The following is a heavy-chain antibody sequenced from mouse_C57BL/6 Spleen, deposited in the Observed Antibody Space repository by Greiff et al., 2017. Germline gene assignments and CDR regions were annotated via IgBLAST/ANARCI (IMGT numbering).Heavy chain of an antibody. Sequence: VMLVESGPGLVQPSQSLSITCTVSGFSLTSYGVHWVRQSPGKGLEWLGVIWSGGSTDYNAAFISRLSISKDNSKSQVFFKMNSLQADDTAIYYCASFYYDYDDAMDYWGQGTSVTVSS. CDR2: IWSGGST. D-gene: IGHD2-4*01. V-gene: IGHV2-2*01. CDR1: GFSLTSYG. J-gene: IGHJ4*01. CDR3: ASFYYDYDDAMDY.